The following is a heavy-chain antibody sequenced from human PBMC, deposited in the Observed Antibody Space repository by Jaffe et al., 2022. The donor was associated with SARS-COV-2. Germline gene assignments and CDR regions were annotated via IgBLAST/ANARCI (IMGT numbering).Heavy chain of an antibody. J-gene: IGHJ6*03. V-gene: IGHV3-48*01. D-gene: IGHD2-2*01. Sequence: EVQLVESGGGLVQPGGSLRLSCAASGFTFSSYSMNWVRQAPGKGLEWVSYISSSSSTIYYADSVKGRFTISRDNAKNSLYLQMNSLRAEDTAVYYCARAYIVVVPAAMFGYYYYMDVWGKGTTVTVSS. CDR3: ARAYIVVVPAAMFGYYYYMDV. CDR2: ISSSSSTI. CDR1: GFTFSSYS.